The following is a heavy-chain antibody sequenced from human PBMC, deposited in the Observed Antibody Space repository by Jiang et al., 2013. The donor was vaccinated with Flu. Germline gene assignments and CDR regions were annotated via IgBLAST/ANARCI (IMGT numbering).Heavy chain of an antibody. J-gene: IGHJ5*02. V-gene: IGHV4-30-4*01. CDR1: GGSISSDDHY. CDR2: MYYSGSP. CDR3: VRIGWTTVTELLDP. Sequence: GSGLVKPSQTLSLTCTVSGGSISSDDHYWGWIRQPPGKGLEWIGSMYYSGSPYYNPSLKTRVIISVDTSKNQFSLELSSVTAADTAVYYCVRIGWTTVTELLDPWAREPWSPSPQ. D-gene: IGHD3/OR15-3a*01.